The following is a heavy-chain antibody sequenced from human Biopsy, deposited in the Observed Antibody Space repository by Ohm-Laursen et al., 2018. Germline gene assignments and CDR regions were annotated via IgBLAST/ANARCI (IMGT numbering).Heavy chain of an antibody. CDR1: GFIFKSYG. CDR2: IWYDGSDQ. Sequence: SLRLSCTASGFIFKSYGVHWVRQAPGKGLEWVALIWYDGSDQYYADSVKGRFTISRDNSKNTVYLQMNSLRAEDTAVYYCARDRREHYQFDSWGQGTRVTVSS. D-gene: IGHD1-26*01. CDR3: ARDRREHYQFDS. J-gene: IGHJ4*02. V-gene: IGHV3-33*01.